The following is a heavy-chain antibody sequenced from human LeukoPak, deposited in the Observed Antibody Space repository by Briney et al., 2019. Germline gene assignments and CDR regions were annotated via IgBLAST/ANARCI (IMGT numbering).Heavy chain of an antibody. V-gene: IGHV4-39*01. D-gene: IGHD3-10*01. J-gene: IGHJ6*03. Sequence: SETLSLTCTVSGGSISSSSYYWGWIRQPPGKGLEWIGSIYYSGSTYYNPSLKSRVTISVDTSQNQFSLKLSSVTAADTAVYYCASLSYYYYYYYYVDVWGKGTTGTVSS. CDR1: GGSISSSSYY. CDR3: ASLSYYYYYYYYVDV. CDR2: IYYSGST.